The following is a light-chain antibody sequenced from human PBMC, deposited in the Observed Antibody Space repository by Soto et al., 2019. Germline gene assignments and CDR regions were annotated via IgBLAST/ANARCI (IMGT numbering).Light chain of an antibody. V-gene: IGKV3-20*01. Sequence: EIVLTQSPGTLSFSRVERSTLSCRASQSVSSSYLAWYQQKLGQAPRLLIYGASSRATGIPDRFSGSGSGTDFTLTISRLEPEDFAVYYCQQYGSSPLTFGGGTKVDTK. J-gene: IGKJ4*01. CDR2: GAS. CDR3: QQYGSSPLT. CDR1: QSVSSSY.